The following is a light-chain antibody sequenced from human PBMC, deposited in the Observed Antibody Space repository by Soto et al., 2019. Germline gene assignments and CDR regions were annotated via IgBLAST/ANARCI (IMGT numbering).Light chain of an antibody. CDR3: QEDNNRPSYY. J-gene: IGKJ2*01. Sequence: EILMTHAPATLSVSPGETATRSCRASPIVYGNLAWYSQKPRQATRLLISGASTRATGIPARFSSRGSGTEITLAIVGLHSDYFALYYRQEDNNRPSYYFGEATKMVIK. CDR2: GAS. V-gene: IGKV3D-15*01. CDR1: PIVYGN.